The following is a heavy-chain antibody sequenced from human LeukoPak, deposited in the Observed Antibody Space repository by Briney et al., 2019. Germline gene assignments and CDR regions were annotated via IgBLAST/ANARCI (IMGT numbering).Heavy chain of an antibody. CDR1: GFTFSSYG. CDR3: ANLPPDYDSSGYLS. D-gene: IGHD3-22*01. V-gene: IGHV3-30*02. J-gene: IGHJ5*02. Sequence: GGSLRLSCAASGFTFSSYGMHWVRQAPGKGLEWVAFIRYDGSNKYYADSVKGRFTISRDNSKNTLYLQMNSLRAEDTAVYYCANLPPDYDSSGYLSWGQGTLVTVSS. CDR2: IRYDGSNK.